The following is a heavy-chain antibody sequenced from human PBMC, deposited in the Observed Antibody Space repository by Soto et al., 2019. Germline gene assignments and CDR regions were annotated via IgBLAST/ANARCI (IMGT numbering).Heavy chain of an antibody. D-gene: IGHD6-13*01. CDR2: IYYSGST. CDR3: AREGQQLVLEAFDI. V-gene: IGHV4-59*12. Sequence: PSETLSLTCTVSGGSISSYYWSWIRQPPGKGLEWIGYIYYSGSTNYNPSLKSRVTISVDTSKNQFSLKLSSVTAEDTAVYYCAREGQQLVLEAFDIWGQGTMVTVSS. CDR1: GGSISSYY. J-gene: IGHJ3*02.